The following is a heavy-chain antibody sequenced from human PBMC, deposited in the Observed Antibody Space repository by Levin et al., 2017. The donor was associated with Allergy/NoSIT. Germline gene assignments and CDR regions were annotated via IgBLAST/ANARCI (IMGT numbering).Heavy chain of an antibody. V-gene: IGHV4-59*01. CDR3: ARVNYDILTGSKLFDY. D-gene: IGHD3-9*01. CDR1: GGSISSYY. CDR2: IYYSGST. Sequence: SETLSLICTVSGGSISSYYWSWIRQPPGKGLEWIGYIYYSGSTNYNPSLKSRVTISVDTSKNQFSLKLSSVTAADTAVYYCARVNYDILTGSKLFDYWGQGTLVTVSS. J-gene: IGHJ4*02.